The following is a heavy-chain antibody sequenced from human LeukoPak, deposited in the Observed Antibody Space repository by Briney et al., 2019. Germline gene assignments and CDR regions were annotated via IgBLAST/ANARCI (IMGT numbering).Heavy chain of an antibody. CDR2: INHSGST. J-gene: IGHJ6*02. CDR1: GGSFSGYY. CDR3: ARGSDYYYYGMDV. Sequence: SVTLSLTCAVYGGSFSGYYWSWIRQPPGKGLEWIGEINHSGSTNYNPFLKSRVTISVDTSKNQFSLKLSSVTAADTAVYYCARGSDYYYYGMDVWGQGTTVTVSS. V-gene: IGHV4-34*01.